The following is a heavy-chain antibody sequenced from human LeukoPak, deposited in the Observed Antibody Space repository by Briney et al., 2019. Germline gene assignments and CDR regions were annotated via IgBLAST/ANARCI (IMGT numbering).Heavy chain of an antibody. CDR3: ARGAEAETSPLDF. J-gene: IGHJ4*02. CDR1: GFTFSDYY. CDR2: INPKSGAA. Sequence: GGSLRLSCAASGFTFSDYYMHWVRQAPGQGLEWLGWINPKSGAADYAQQFRGRVTMTGDTSINTDYMEMKRVTSDDTAVYYCARGAEAETSPLDFWGQGTLVIVS. V-gene: IGHV1-2*02. D-gene: IGHD6-13*01.